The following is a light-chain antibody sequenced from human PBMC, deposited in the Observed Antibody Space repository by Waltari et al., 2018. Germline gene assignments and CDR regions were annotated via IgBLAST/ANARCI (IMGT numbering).Light chain of an antibody. CDR3: AAWDDSLGGLV. CDR1: SSNIGGNY. Sequence: QSGLTQPPSASGTPGPGVSISCSGRSSNIGGNYVFWYLQVPGTAPKLLIYSNDERPSGVSDRFSGSKSGTSASLAISELRSEDEADYYCAAWDDSLGGLVFGGGTKVTVL. CDR2: SND. J-gene: IGLJ2*01. V-gene: IGLV1-47*01.